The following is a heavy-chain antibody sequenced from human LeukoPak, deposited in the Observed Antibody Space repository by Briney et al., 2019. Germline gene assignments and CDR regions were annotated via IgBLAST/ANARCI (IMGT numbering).Heavy chain of an antibody. CDR1: GFTFSSYA. CDR3: GGGSGYDYSYYYYMDV. CDR2: ISYDGSNK. D-gene: IGHD5-12*01. J-gene: IGHJ6*03. V-gene: IGHV3-30*04. Sequence: PGRSLRLSCAASGFTFSSYAMHWVRQAPGKGLEWVAVISYDGSNKYYADSVKGRFTISRDNSKNTLYLQMNSLRAEDTAVYYCGGGSGYDYSYYYYMDVWGKGTTVTVSS.